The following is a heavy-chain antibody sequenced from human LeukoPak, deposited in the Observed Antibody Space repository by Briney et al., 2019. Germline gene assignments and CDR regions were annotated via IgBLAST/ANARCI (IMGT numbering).Heavy chain of an antibody. D-gene: IGHD3-16*02. CDR2: IYYSGST. Sequence: PSETLSLTCTVSGGSISSSTYYWGWIRQPPGKGLEWIGSIYYSGSTYYNPSLKSRVTISLDTSKSQFSLKLSSVTAADTAVYYCASGRLRLGELSFDYWGQGTLVTVSS. V-gene: IGHV4-39*01. J-gene: IGHJ4*02. CDR1: GGSISSSTYY. CDR3: ASGRLRLGELSFDY.